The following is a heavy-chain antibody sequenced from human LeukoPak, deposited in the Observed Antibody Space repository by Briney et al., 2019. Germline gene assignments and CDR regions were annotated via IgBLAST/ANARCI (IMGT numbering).Heavy chain of an antibody. V-gene: IGHV4-39*07. D-gene: IGHD5-18*01. CDR1: GGSISSSSYY. CDR2: INHSGST. J-gene: IGHJ4*02. CDR3: ARGRGYSYGYFDY. Sequence: SETLSLTCTVSGGSISSSSYYWSWIRQPPGKGLEWIGEINHSGSTNYNPSLKSRVTISVDTSKNQFSLKLSSVTAADTAVYYCARGRGYSYGYFDYWGQGTLVTVSS.